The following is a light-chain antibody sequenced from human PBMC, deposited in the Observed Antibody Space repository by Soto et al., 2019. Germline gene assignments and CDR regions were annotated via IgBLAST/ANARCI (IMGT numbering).Light chain of an antibody. CDR2: SHN. J-gene: IGLJ2*01. CDR1: SSNIGSNT. V-gene: IGLV1-44*01. Sequence: QSVLTQPPSASGTPGQRVTISCSGSSSNIGSNTVNWYQQLPGTAPRLLIYSHNQRPSGVPDRFSGSKSGTSASLAISGLQSEDEADYYCAAWDDNLSGIIFGGGTKLTVL. CDR3: AAWDDNLSGII.